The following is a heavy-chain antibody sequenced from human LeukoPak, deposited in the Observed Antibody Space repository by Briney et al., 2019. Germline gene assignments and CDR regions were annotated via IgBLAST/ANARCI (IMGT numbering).Heavy chain of an antibody. V-gene: IGHV3-23*01. Sequence: GGSLRLSCAASGFTFSNYDMSWVRQAPGEGLEWVSAISGTGDSTYYADSVTGRFSISRDNSKNTLSLQMNSLRAEDTAVYYCAKDGVPSRWFGRNYFDYWGQGTLVTVSS. J-gene: IGHJ4*02. D-gene: IGHD3-10*01. CDR2: ISGTGDST. CDR3: AKDGVPSRWFGRNYFDY. CDR1: GFTFSNYD.